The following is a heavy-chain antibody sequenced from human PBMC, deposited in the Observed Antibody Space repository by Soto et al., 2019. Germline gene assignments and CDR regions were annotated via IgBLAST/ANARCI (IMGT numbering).Heavy chain of an antibody. Sequence: QVQLVQSGPEVKKPGASVKVSCKASDFSFTSDHISWVRQAPGQSPERMGWVNIYNGNTNYAPKLRGRVTMTTDTSTSTAYMELRSLTSDDTAVYYCASADYGDYDSWGQGTLVHVSS. CDR2: VNIYNGNT. CDR1: DFSFTSDH. D-gene: IGHD4-17*01. CDR3: ASADYGDYDS. J-gene: IGHJ5*01. V-gene: IGHV1-18*01.